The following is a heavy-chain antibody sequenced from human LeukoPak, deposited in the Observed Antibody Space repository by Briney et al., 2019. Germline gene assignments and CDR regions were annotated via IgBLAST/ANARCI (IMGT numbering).Heavy chain of an antibody. V-gene: IGHV4-61*01. D-gene: IGHD3-10*01. CDR2: IYNSGST. Sequence: SETLSLTCSVSGGSVSSRNYSWTWPRRPPGKGLEWVGYIYNSGSTKCKPSLKSPVTISVDTSKNQFSLKLSSVTAADTAVYYCATDRQVYGSGEYYFDYWGQGTLVSVSS. CDR1: GGSVSSRNYS. CDR3: ATDRQVYGSGEYYFDY. J-gene: IGHJ4*02.